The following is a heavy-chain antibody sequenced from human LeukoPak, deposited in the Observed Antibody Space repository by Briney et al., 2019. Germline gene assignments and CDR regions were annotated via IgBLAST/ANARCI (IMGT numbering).Heavy chain of an antibody. D-gene: IGHD3-22*01. V-gene: IGHV3-21*01. Sequence: GGSLRLSCAASGFTFSSYSMNWVRQAPGKGLEWVSSISSSSSYIYYADSVKGRFTISRDNAKNSLYLQMSSLRAEDTAVYYCASEYYYDSSGYYYVSSYFAYWGQGTLVTVSS. CDR2: ISSSSSYI. J-gene: IGHJ4*02. CDR3: ASEYYYDSSGYYYVSSYFAY. CDR1: GFTFSSYS.